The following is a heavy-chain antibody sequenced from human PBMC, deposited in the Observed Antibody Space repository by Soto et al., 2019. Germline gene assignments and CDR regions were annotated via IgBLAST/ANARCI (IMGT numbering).Heavy chain of an antibody. D-gene: IGHD3-9*01. J-gene: IGHJ6*02. V-gene: IGHV3-23*01. CDR2: ISGSGGST. CDR1: GFTFSSYA. CDR3: AKDPLDILTGYSGMDV. Sequence: GGSLRLSCAASGFTFSSYAMSWVRQAPGKGLEWVSAISGSGGSTYYADSVKGRFTTSRDNSKNTLYLQMNSLRAEDTAVYYCAKDPLDILTGYSGMDVWGQGTTVTVSS.